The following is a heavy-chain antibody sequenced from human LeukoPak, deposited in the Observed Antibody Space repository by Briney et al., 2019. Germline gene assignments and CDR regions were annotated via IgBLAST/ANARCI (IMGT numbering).Heavy chain of an antibody. CDR1: GCTFTSYY. J-gene: IGHJ3*02. D-gene: IGHD5-18*01. CDR2: INPSGGST. V-gene: IGHV1-46*01. CDR3: ARIGSYGKADDAFDI. Sequence: GASVKVSCKASGCTFTSYYMHWVRQAPGQGLEWMGIINPSGGSTSYAQKFQGRVTMTRDTSTSTVYMELSSLRSEDTAVYYCARIGSYGKADDAFDIWGQGTMVTVSS.